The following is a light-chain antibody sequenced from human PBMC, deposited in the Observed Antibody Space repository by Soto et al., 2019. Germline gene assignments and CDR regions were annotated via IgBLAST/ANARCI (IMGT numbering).Light chain of an antibody. V-gene: IGKV1-39*01. CDR3: QRSYSLPFT. CDR2: AAS. Sequence: DIQMTQSPSSLSASVGDRVTITCRASQGISTYLNWYQQKPGKAPNLLIHAASSLQAAVPSRFSRSGSGTVFTLTISSLQSEDLVTYYCQRSYSLPFTLRPGTRVDIK. J-gene: IGKJ3*01. CDR1: QGISTY.